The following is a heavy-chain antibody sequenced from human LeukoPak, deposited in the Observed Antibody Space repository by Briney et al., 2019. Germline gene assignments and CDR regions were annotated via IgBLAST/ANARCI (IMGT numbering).Heavy chain of an antibody. CDR3: ARASRSGIGGYGSGSPDY. CDR1: GGTFSSYA. Sequence: GASVKVSCKASGGTFSSYAISWVRQAPGQGLEWMGRIIPILGIANYAQKFQGRVTITADKSTSTAYMELSSLRSEDTAVHYCARASRSGIGGYGSGSPDYWGQGTLVTVSS. D-gene: IGHD3-10*01. CDR2: IIPILGIA. J-gene: IGHJ4*02. V-gene: IGHV1-69*04.